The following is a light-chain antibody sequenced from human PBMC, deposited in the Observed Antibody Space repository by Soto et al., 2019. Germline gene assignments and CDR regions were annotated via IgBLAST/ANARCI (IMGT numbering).Light chain of an antibody. CDR3: EACDDSLSGQVV. V-gene: IGLV1-47*01. Sequence: QSVLTQPPSASGTPGQRVTISCSGSSSNIGSNYVYWYQQLPGTAPKLLIYRNNQRPSGVPDRFSGSKSGTSASLAISGLRSEDEADYYCEACDDSLSGQVVFGGGTKLTVL. J-gene: IGLJ2*01. CDR2: RNN. CDR1: SSNIGSNY.